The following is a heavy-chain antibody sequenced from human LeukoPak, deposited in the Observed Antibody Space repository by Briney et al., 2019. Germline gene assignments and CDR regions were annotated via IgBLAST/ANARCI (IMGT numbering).Heavy chain of an antibody. D-gene: IGHD1-26*01. J-gene: IGHJ3*02. Sequence: GASVKVSCKASGYTFTSYDIKWVRQATGQGLEWMGWMNPNSGNTGYAQKYQGRVTITRNTSISTAYMELSSLRSEDTAVYYCVLGGSYDAFDIWGQGTMVTVSS. CDR1: GYTFTSYD. CDR2: MNPNSGNT. CDR3: VLGGSYDAFDI. V-gene: IGHV1-8*03.